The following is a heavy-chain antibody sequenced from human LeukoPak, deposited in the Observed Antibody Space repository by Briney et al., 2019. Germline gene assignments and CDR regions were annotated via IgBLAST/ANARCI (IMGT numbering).Heavy chain of an antibody. CDR3: ASCYYDSSGYYYFDY. CDR1: GYTFSGHY. V-gene: IGHV1-2*02. J-gene: IGHJ4*02. Sequence: ASVKVSCKASGYTFSGHYMHWVRQAPGQGLEWMGWIKPSSGATNYAQKFRGRVTMTRDTSNRTSYMELSRLRSDDTALYYCASCYYDSSGYYYFDYCGQGTLVTVSS. D-gene: IGHD3-22*01. CDR2: IKPSSGAT.